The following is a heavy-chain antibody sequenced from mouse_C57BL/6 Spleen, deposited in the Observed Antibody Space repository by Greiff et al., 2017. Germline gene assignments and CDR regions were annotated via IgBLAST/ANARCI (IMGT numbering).Heavy chain of an antibody. J-gene: IGHJ3*01. CDR1: GYSFTGYY. Sequence: VQLQQSGPELVKPGASVKISCKASGYSFTGYYMNWVKQSPEKSLEWIGEINPSTGGTTYNQKFKAKATLTVDKSSSTAYMQLKSLTSEDSAVYYCARYDGSSWFAYWGQGTLVTVSA. CDR2: INPSTGGT. CDR3: ARYDGSSWFAY. D-gene: IGHD2-3*01. V-gene: IGHV1-42*01.